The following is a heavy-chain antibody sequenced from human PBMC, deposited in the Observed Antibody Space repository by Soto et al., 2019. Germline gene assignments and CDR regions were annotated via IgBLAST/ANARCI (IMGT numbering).Heavy chain of an antibody. J-gene: IGHJ5*02. CDR2: INSDGSTT. CDR3: ASSARGSYGDYS. CDR1: GFTFSNYW. V-gene: IGHV3-74*01. Sequence: EVRLVESGGGLVQPGGSLRLSCAASGFTFSNYWIHWVRQAPGKGLVWVSRINSDGSTTNYADSVKGRFTISRDNAKNTVYLQMDRLRAEDTVVYYCASSARGSYGDYSWGQGTLVTVSS. D-gene: IGHD4-17*01.